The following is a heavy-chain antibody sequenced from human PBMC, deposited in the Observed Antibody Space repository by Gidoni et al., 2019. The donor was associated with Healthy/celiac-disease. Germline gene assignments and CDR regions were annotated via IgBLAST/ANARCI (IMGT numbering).Heavy chain of an antibody. D-gene: IGHD4-17*01. CDR2: IIPILGIA. CDR3: AREGHGDYGDPGYYYYGMDV. CDR1: GGTFSSYT. Sequence: QVQLVQSGAEVKKPGSSVKVYCKASGGTFSSYTISWVRQAPGQGLEWMGRIIPILGIANYAQKFQGRVTITADKSTSTAYMELSSLRSEDTAVYYCAREGHGDYGDPGYYYYGMDVWGQGTTVTVSS. J-gene: IGHJ6*02. V-gene: IGHV1-69*08.